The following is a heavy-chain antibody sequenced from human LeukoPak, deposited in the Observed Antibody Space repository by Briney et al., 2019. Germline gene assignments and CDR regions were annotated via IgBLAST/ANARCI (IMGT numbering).Heavy chain of an antibody. V-gene: IGHV4-34*01. CDR2: INHSGST. CDR3: ARGRYYYGMDV. J-gene: IGHJ6*04. CDR1: GGPFSGYY. Sequence: PSETLSLTCAVYGGPFSGYYWSWIRQPPGKGLEWIGEINHSGSTNYNPSLKSRVTISVDTSKNQFSLKLSSVTAADTAVYYCARGRYYYGMDVWGKGTTVTVSS.